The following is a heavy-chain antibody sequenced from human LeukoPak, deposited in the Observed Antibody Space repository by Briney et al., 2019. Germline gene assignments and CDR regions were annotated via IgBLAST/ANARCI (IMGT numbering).Heavy chain of an antibody. CDR2: VSGSGGTT. Sequence: GGSVRLSCAATGFIFRSFAMSWVRQVPGKGLEWVSAVSGSGGTTYYAGSVKGRFTISRDNSKNTVYLQINNLRTEDTANYYCAKDLAEAATSYGMDVWGHGTSVTVSS. V-gene: IGHV3-23*01. J-gene: IGHJ6*02. CDR3: AKDLAEAATSYGMDV. D-gene: IGHD2-15*01. CDR1: GFIFRSFA.